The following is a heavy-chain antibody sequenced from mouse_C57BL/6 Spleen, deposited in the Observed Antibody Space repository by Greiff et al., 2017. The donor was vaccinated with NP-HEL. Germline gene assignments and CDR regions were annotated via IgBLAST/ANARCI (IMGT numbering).Heavy chain of an antibody. D-gene: IGHD2-1*01. V-gene: IGHV1-82*01. Sequence: VQLQESGPELVKPGASVKISCKASGYAFSSSWMNWVKQRPGKGLEWIGRIYPGDGDTNYNGKFKGKATLTADKSSSTAYMQLSSLTSEDSAVYFCAGNDAMDYWGQGTSVTVSS. CDR3: AGNDAMDY. J-gene: IGHJ4*01. CDR1: GYAFSSSW. CDR2: IYPGDGDT.